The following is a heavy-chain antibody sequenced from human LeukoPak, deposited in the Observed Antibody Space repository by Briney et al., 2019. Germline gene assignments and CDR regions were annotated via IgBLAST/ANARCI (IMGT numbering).Heavy chain of an antibody. J-gene: IGHJ5*02. CDR1: GGSISSGGYS. D-gene: IGHD2-2*01. V-gene: IGHV2-5*08. Sequence: QTLSLTCAVSGGSISSGGYSWSWIRQPPGKALEWLALIYWDDDKRYSPSLKSRLTNTKDTSKNQVVLTMTNMDPVDTATYYCAHRRLYQLLPFDPWGQGTLVTVSS. CDR2: IYWDDDK. CDR3: AHRRLYQLLPFDP.